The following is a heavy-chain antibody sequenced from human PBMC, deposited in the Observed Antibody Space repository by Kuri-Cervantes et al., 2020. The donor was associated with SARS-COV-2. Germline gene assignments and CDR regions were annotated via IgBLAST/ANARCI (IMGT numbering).Heavy chain of an antibody. CDR3: TTVRFGELLQYYFDY. Sequence: GESLKISCAASGFTFINAWMSWVRQAPGKGLEWVGRIKSRTDGGTTDYAAPVKGRFTISRDDSKNTLYLQMNSLKTEDTAVYYCTTVRFGELLQYYFDYWGQGTLVTVSS. J-gene: IGHJ4*02. CDR1: GFTFINAW. V-gene: IGHV3-15*01. D-gene: IGHD3-10*01. CDR2: IKSRTDGGTT.